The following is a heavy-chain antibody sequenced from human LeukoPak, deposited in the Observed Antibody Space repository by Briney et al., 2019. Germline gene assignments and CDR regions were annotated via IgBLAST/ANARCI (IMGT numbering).Heavy chain of an antibody. CDR2: INPNSGGT. V-gene: IGHV1-2*02. J-gene: IGHJ4*02. CDR1: GYTFTGYY. D-gene: IGHD6-19*01. Sequence: PWASVKVSCKASGYTFTGYYMHWVRQAPGQGLEWMGWINPNSGGTNYAQKFQGRVTMTRDTSISTAYMELSRLRSDDTAVYYCARLSVAGGVTPTDYWGQETLVTVSS. CDR3: ARLSVAGGVTPTDY.